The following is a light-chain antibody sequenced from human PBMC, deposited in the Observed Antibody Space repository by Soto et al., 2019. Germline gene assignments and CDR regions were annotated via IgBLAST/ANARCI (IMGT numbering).Light chain of an antibody. CDR1: SSDVGGYNY. CDR2: EVN. J-gene: IGLJ1*01. V-gene: IGLV2-8*01. CDR3: TSYAGGNNV. Sequence: QSALTQPPSASGSPGQSVTISCTGTSSDVGGYNYVSWYQQNPGKVPKLMIYEVNKRPSGVPDRFSGSKSVNTASLTVSGLQAEDEAEYYCTSYAGGNNVFGTGTKLTVL.